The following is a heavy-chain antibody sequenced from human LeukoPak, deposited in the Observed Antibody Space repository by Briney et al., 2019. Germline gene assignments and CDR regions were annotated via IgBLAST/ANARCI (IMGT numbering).Heavy chain of an antibody. J-gene: IGHJ4*02. CDR1: GFTCSSFW. Sequence: GGSLRLSCAASGFTCSSFWMAWVLQAPGKELEWVANIKPDGSNQYYVDSMKGRFTISRDNAKNSLYLQMNSLRVEDTAVYYCARVWPYCSSTSCYFLNYWGQGTLVTVSS. CDR2: IKPDGSNQ. D-gene: IGHD2-2*01. V-gene: IGHV3-7*01. CDR3: ARVWPYCSSTSCYFLNY.